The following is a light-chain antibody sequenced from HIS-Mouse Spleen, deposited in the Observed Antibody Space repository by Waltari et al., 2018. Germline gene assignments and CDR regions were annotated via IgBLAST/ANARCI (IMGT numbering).Light chain of an antibody. CDR1: SSNIGSNY. V-gene: IGLV1-47*01. J-gene: IGLJ3*02. Sequence: QSVLTQPPSASGTPGQRVTISCSGSSSNIGSNYVYWYQQLPGTAPKLLIYRNNQRPSGVPDRFSGSKSGTSASLAISGLRSEDEADYYCAAWDYSLSRPVFGGGTKLTVL. CDR3: AAWDYSLSRPV. CDR2: RNN.